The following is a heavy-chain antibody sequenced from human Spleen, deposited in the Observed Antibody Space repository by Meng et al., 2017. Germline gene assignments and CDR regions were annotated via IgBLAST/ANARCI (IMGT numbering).Heavy chain of an antibody. CDR2: IIPIFDTA. V-gene: IGHV1-69*01. Sequence: VQSGGRVIEPGASWYGSSMSSGVSISSYAIRWVRHATGQGLNVSVGIIPIFDTANYAQKFQGRVTITADESTITAYMELGSLRSEITALYYSSINHQAILTVYYGHNLFDPRGQGTLVTVLL. CDR1: GVSISSYA. J-gene: IGHJ5*02. CDR3: SINHQAILTVYYGHNLFDP. D-gene: IGHD3-9*01.